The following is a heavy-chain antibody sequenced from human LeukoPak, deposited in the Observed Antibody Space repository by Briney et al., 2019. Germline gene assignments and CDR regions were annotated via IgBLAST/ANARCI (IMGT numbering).Heavy chain of an antibody. J-gene: IGHJ4*02. V-gene: IGHV3-48*03. D-gene: IGHD5-24*01. CDR1: GLTFSSYE. Sequence: GGSLRLSCADSGLTFSSYETNWVRQAPGKGLEWFSYISSSGGTTYYRDSVKGRFTISRDNAKKSLFLQMNSLRVEDTAVYYCARLEMATIRIGDDYWGQGTLVTVSS. CDR2: ISSSGGTT. CDR3: ARLEMATIRIGDDY.